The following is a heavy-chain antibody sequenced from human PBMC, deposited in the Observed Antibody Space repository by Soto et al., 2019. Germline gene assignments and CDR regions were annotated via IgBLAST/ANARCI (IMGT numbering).Heavy chain of an antibody. CDR1: NGSITSAIYY. D-gene: IGHD3-10*01. CDR3: AGRSSLASVQVYFGEISNYNWFDP. V-gene: IGHV4-39*01. J-gene: IGHJ5*02. Sequence: SETLSLTCTVSNGSITSAIYYWGWIRQPPGKGLEWIGSIYHSGSTYYNPSLQGRVTISVDTSKNQFSLKLSSVTAADTAVYFCAGRSSLASVQVYFGEISNYNWFDPWGQGTLVTVSS. CDR2: IYHSGST.